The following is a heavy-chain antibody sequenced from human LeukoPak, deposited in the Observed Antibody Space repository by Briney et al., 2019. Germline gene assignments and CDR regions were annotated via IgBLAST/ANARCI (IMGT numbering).Heavy chain of an antibody. J-gene: IGHJ4*02. CDR3: AKVQYSSGWCGPYFDY. Sequence: GGSLRLSCAASGFTFSSYAMSWVRQAPGKGLEWVSAISGSGGSTYYADSVKGRFTISRDNSKNTLYLQMNSLRAEDTAVYYCAKVQYSSGWCGPYFDYWGQGTLVTVSS. V-gene: IGHV3-23*01. CDR2: ISGSGGST. CDR1: GFTFSSYA. D-gene: IGHD6-19*01.